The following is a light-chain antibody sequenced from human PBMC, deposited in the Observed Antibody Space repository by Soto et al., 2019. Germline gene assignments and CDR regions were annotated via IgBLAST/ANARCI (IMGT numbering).Light chain of an antibody. J-gene: IGLJ2*01. CDR1: SSNIGNNY. CDR3: AAWDSSLSAGGVV. CDR2: DNN. V-gene: IGLV1-51*01. Sequence: QSVLTQPPSVSAAPGQRVTISCSGSSSNIGNNYVSWYQQLPGTAPKLLIYDNNKRPSGIPDRFSGSKSGTSATLGITGLQTGDDAHYYCAAWDSSLSAGGVVFGGGTKVTVL.